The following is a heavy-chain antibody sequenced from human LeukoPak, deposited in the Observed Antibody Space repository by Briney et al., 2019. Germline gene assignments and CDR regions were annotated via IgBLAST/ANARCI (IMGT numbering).Heavy chain of an antibody. J-gene: IGHJ4*02. CDR1: GYTFTIYY. V-gene: IGHV1-46*01. CDR2: INPSGGST. Sequence: ASVTVSFKASGYTFTIYYLHWVRQAPGKGLEWMGIINPSGGSTNYAQKFQGRVTMTRDTSTSTVYMEVSSLRSEDTAVYYCARGLASWLLDSWGQGTLVTVSS. D-gene: IGHD3-22*01. CDR3: ARGLASWLLDS.